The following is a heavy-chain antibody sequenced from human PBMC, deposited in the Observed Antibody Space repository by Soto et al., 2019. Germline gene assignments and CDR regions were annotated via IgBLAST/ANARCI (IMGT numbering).Heavy chain of an antibody. V-gene: IGHV1-3*01. CDR2: INAGNGNT. CDR1: GNTLSSYS. D-gene: IGHD6-19*01. Sequence: GAPVKVSRKASGNTLSSYSMHLVRQAPGQRLEWMGWINAGNGNTKYSQKFQGRVTITRDTSASTAYMELSSLRSEDTAVYYCARHGSAWDYWGQGTLVTVSS. CDR3: ARHGSAWDY. J-gene: IGHJ4*02.